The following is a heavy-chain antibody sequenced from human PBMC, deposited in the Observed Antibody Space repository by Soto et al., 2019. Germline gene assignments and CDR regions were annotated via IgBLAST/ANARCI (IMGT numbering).Heavy chain of an antibody. V-gene: IGHV4-39*01. CDR1: GGSISSSSYY. D-gene: IGHD4-17*01. J-gene: IGHJ6*02. Sequence: SETLSLTCTVSGGSISSSSYYWGWIRQPPGKGLEWIGSIYYSGSTYYNPSLKSRVNISVDTSKNQFSLKLSSVTAADTAVYYCARGYGDYWGYYYYAMDVWGQGTTVTVSS. CDR2: IYYSGST. CDR3: ARGYGDYWGYYYYAMDV.